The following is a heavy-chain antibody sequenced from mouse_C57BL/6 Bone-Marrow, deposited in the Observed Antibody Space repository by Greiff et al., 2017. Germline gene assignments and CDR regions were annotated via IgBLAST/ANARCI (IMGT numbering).Heavy chain of an antibody. D-gene: IGHD1-1*01. Sequence: QVQLQQPGAELVMPGASVKLSCKASGYTFTSYWMHWVKQRPGQGLEWIGEIDPSDSYTNYNQKFKGKSTLTEDKSSSTAYMQLSSLTSEDSAVYYCAREGRYYFDYWGQGTTLTVSS. CDR3: AREGRYYFDY. CDR1: GYTFTSYW. CDR2: IDPSDSYT. V-gene: IGHV1-69*01. J-gene: IGHJ2*01.